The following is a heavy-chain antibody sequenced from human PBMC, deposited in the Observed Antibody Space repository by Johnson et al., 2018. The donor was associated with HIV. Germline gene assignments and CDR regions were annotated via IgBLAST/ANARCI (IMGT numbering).Heavy chain of an antibody. CDR1: GFTFSSYA. CDR3: ARGVDGAFDI. CDR2: ISYGGNKQ. V-gene: IGHV3-30-3*01. J-gene: IGHJ3*02. Sequence: QVQLVESGGGVVQPGRSLRLSCAASGFTFSSYAMHWVRQPPGKGLEWVAVISYGGNKQYYVDSVEGRFTISRDNSTDTLYLQMNNLTIEDTAVYSGARGVDGAFDIWGQGTMVTVSS. D-gene: IGHD3-10*01.